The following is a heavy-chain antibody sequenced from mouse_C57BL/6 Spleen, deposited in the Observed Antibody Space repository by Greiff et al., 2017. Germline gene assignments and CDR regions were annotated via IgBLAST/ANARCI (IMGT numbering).Heavy chain of an antibody. J-gene: IGHJ4*01. Sequence: VKLVESGPELVKPGASVKISCKASGYAFSSSWMNWVKQRPGKGLEWIGRIYPGDGDTNYNGKFKGKATLTADKSSSTAYMQLSSLTSEDSAVYFCARWGGYGAMDYWGQGTSVTVSS. V-gene: IGHV1-82*01. CDR2: IYPGDGDT. CDR3: ARWGGYGAMDY. CDR1: GYAFSSSW. D-gene: IGHD2-2*01.